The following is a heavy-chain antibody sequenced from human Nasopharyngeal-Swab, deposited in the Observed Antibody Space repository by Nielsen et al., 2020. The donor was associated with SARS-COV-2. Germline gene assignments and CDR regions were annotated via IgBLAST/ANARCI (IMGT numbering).Heavy chain of an antibody. D-gene: IGHD5-18*01. CDR2: VNWNSAAI. J-gene: IGHJ6*02. Sequence: SLRLSCAASGFTFDDYAMHWVRQPPGKGLEWVSGVNWNSAAIHYADSVKGRFTISRDNAKNSLYLQMNSLRSEDTALYYCAKDVNSALVSDYGMDVWGRGTTVTVSS. V-gene: IGHV3-9*01. CDR3: AKDVNSALVSDYGMDV. CDR1: GFTFDDYA.